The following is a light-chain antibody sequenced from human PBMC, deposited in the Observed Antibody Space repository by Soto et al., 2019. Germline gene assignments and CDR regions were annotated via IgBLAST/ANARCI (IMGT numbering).Light chain of an antibody. CDR2: DAS. V-gene: IGKV3-11*01. CDR3: QQRANWPLT. J-gene: IGKJ4*01. CDR1: QSISSY. Sequence: EIVLTQSPATLSLSPGERATLSCRASQSISSYLAWYQQRPGQAPRLLIYDASNRATGIPARFSGSGSGTDFTLTISSREPEDFAVYYCQQRANWPLTFGGGTEVEIK.